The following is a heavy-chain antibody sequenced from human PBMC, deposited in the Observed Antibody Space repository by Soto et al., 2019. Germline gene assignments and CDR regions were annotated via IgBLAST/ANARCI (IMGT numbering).Heavy chain of an antibody. CDR1: GGTFSSYA. J-gene: IGHJ4*02. V-gene: IGHV1-69*12. D-gene: IGHD3-22*01. CDR2: IIPIFGTA. Sequence: QVPLVQSGAEVKKPGSSVKVSCKASGGTFSSYAISWVRQAPGQGLEWMGGIIPIFGTANYAQKFQGRVTITADESTSTAYMELSSLRSEDTAVYYCARGTYYYDSSGYYYRYWGQGTLVTVSS. CDR3: ARGTYYYDSSGYYYRY.